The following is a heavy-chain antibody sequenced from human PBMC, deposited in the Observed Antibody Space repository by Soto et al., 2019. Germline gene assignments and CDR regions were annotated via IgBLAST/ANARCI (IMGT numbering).Heavy chain of an antibody. J-gene: IGHJ5*02. CDR1: GYRFISYY. Sequence: ASVKVSCKASGYRFISYYVHWVRQAPGQGLEWIAVFNPANGRTTYAETFHGRITITTDTSTSTAYMELRSLRSDDTAVYYCVRDGYCSSTSCRKRNWFDPWGQGTLVTVSS. D-gene: IGHD2-2*03. CDR2: FNPANGRT. CDR3: VRDGYCSSTSCRKRNWFDP. V-gene: IGHV1-46*01.